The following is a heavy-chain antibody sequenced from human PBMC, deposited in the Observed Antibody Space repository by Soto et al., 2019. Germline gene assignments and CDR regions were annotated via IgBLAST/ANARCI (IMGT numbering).Heavy chain of an antibody. D-gene: IGHD3-9*01. CDR2: IYYSGST. CDR3: ARCPRRYDILTGYYRTGAVDY. Sequence: SETLSLTCTVSGGSISSGDYYWSWIRQPPGKGLEWIGYIYYSGSTYYNPSLKSRVTISVDTSKNQFSLKLSSVTAADTAVYYCARCPRRYDILTGYYRTGAVDYWGQGTLVTVS. J-gene: IGHJ4*02. CDR1: GGSISSGDYY. V-gene: IGHV4-30-4*01.